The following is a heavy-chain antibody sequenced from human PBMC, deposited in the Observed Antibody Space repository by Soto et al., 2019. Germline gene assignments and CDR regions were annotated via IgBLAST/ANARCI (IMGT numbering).Heavy chain of an antibody. D-gene: IGHD6-19*01. CDR2: INPSGGST. V-gene: IGHV1-46*01. CDR1: GYTFTSYY. Sequence: QVQLVQSGAEVKKPGASVKVSCKASGYTFTSYYMHWVRQAPGQGLEWMGIINPSGGSTSYAQKFQGRVTMIRDTSTGAVYMEMSSLSSEYTAVYYCAFQAVAAEIDFWGQGTLVTDSS. CDR3: AFQAVAAEIDF. J-gene: IGHJ4*02.